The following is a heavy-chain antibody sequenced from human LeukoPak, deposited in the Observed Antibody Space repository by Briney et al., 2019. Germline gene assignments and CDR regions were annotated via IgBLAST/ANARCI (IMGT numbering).Heavy chain of an antibody. Sequence: GGSLRLSCAASGFTFSSYWMSWVRQAPGKGLEWVANINLDGGEKYYVDSVKGRFAISRDNAKNSLYLLMNSLRAEDTAVHYCARDARVVVDYWGQGTLVTVSS. J-gene: IGHJ4*02. CDR2: INLDGGEK. V-gene: IGHV3-7*01. CDR3: ARDARVVVDY. D-gene: IGHD2-15*01. CDR1: GFTFSSYW.